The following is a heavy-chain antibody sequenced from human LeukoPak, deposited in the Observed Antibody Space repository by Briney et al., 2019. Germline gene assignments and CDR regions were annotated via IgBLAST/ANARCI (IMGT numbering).Heavy chain of an antibody. Sequence: ASVKVSCKASGYTFTGYYMHWVRQAPGQGLEWMGWINPNSGGTNYAQKFQGRVTMTRDTSISTAYMELSRLRSDDTAVYYCARVDTRYCSSTSCYRFDYWGQGTLVTVS. CDR1: GYTFTGYY. CDR2: INPNSGGT. J-gene: IGHJ4*02. D-gene: IGHD2-2*01. CDR3: ARVDTRYCSSTSCYRFDY. V-gene: IGHV1-2*02.